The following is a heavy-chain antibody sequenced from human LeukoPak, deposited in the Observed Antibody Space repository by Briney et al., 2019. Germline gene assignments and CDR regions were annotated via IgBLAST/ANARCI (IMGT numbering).Heavy chain of an antibody. V-gene: IGHV1-24*01. J-gene: IGHJ4*02. D-gene: IGHD3-9*01. Sequence: ASVNVSCKVSGYTLTELSMHWVRQAPGKGLEWMGGFDPEDGETIYAQKFQGRVTMTEDTSTDTAYMELSSLRSEDTAVYYCATHYDILTGYRYWGQGTLVTVSS. CDR3: ATHYDILTGYRY. CDR1: GYTLTELS. CDR2: FDPEDGET.